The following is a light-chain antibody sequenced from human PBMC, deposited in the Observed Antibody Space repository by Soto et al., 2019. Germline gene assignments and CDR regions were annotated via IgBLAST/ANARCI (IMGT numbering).Light chain of an antibody. V-gene: IGLV1-51*02. Sequence: QSVLTQPPSVSAAPGQKVTISCSGSSSNIGNNFVSWYQQLPGTAPKLLIYENNKRPSGIPDRFSGSKSGTSATLGISGLRTGDEADYYCATWDSNLSAGVFGGGTKLTV. CDR2: ENN. CDR1: SSNIGNNF. CDR3: ATWDSNLSAGV. J-gene: IGLJ3*02.